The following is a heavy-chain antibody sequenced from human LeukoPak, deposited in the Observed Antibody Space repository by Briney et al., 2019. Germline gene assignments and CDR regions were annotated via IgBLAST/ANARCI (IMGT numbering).Heavy chain of an antibody. CDR2: ISSSGSTI. CDR3: AKDSSRVPGADYFDY. CDR1: GFTFSSYE. V-gene: IGHV3-48*03. D-gene: IGHD6-6*01. Sequence: GGSLRLSCAASGFTFSSYEMNWVRQAPGKGLEWVSYISSSGSTIYYADSVKGRFTISRDNAKNSLYLQMNSLRAEDTAVYYCAKDSSRVPGADYFDYWGQGTLVTVSS. J-gene: IGHJ4*02.